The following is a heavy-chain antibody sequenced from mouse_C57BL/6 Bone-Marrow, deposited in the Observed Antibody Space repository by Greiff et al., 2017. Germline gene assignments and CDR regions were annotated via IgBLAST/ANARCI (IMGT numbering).Heavy chain of an antibody. Sequence: QVQLQQPGAELVMPAASVKLSCKASGYTFTSYWMHWVKQRPGQGLEWIGEIDPSDSYTNYNQKFKGKSTLTVDKSSSTAYMQLSSLTSEDSAVYYCAREDYGISFAYWGQGTLVTVSA. CDR2: IDPSDSYT. CDR1: GYTFTSYW. J-gene: IGHJ3*01. D-gene: IGHD1-1*01. V-gene: IGHV1-69*01. CDR3: AREDYGISFAY.